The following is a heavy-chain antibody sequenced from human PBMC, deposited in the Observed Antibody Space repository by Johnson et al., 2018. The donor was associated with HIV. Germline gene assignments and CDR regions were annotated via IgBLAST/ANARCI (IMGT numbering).Heavy chain of an antibody. V-gene: IGHV3-13*01. Sequence: VQLVESGGGLVQPGGSLRLSCAASGFTFSSYDMHWVRQATGKGLEWVSTIGTSGDTYHPASVKGRFTISRENAKNSLYLQMNSLRAGDTAVYFCARGSGVHSAFDIWGQGTVVTVSS. CDR3: ARGSGVHSAFDI. CDR2: IGTSGDT. CDR1: GFTFSSYD. J-gene: IGHJ3*02. D-gene: IGHD3-10*01.